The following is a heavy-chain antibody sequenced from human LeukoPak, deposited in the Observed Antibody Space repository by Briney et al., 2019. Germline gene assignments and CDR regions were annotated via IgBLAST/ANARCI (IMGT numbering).Heavy chain of an antibody. CDR2: IYYSGST. V-gene: IGHV4-31*03. J-gene: IGHJ6*03. D-gene: IGHD2-2*01. Sequence: PSETLSLTCPVSGGSISSGGYYWSWIRQHPGKGLEWIGYIYYSGSTYYNPSLKSRVTISVDTSKNQFSLKLSSVTAADTAVYYCARAVDCSSTSCYPPDYYYYYMDVWGKGTTVTVSS. CDR1: GGSISSGGYY. CDR3: ARAVDCSSTSCYPPDYYYYYMDV.